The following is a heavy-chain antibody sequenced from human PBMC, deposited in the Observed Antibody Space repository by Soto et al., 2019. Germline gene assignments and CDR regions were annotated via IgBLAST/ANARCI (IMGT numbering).Heavy chain of an antibody. CDR2: SYSGGST. J-gene: IGHJ4*02. D-gene: IGHD3-22*01. CDR1: GFTVSSNY. CDR3: ARDETYYDSGDYHC. Sequence: ESGGGLIQPGGSLRLPCAASGFTVSSNYMSWVRQAPGKGLEWVSVSYSGGSTYYADSVKGRFTISRDNSKNTLYLQMNNLRAEDTAVYYCARDETYYDSGDYHCWGQGTLVTVSS. V-gene: IGHV3-53*01.